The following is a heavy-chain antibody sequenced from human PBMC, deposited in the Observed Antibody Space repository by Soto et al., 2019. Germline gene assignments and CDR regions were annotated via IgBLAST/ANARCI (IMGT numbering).Heavy chain of an antibody. CDR1: GGSISSSNW. J-gene: IGHJ6*02. Sequence: PSETLSLTCAVSGGSISSSNWWSWVRQPPGKGLEWIGEIYHSGSTNYNPSLKSRVTISVDKSKNQFSLKLSSVTAADTAVYYCARGRIEYPAYYYYGMDVWGQGTTVTVSS. CDR2: IYHSGST. D-gene: IGHD2-21*01. V-gene: IGHV4-4*02. CDR3: ARGRIEYPAYYYYGMDV.